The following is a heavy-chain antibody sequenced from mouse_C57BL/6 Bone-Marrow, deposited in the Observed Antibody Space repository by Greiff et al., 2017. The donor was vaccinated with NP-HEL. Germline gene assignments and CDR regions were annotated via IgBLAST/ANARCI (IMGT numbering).Heavy chain of an antibody. CDR3: ALIYYGYDDFDY. D-gene: IGHD2-2*01. Sequence: QVQLQQPGAELVRPGSSVKLSCKASGYTFTSYWMHWVKQRPIQGLEWIGNIDPSDSETHYTQKFKDKATLTVDKSSSTAYMQLSSLTSEDSAVYYCALIYYGYDDFDYWGQGTTLTVSS. J-gene: IGHJ2*01. V-gene: IGHV1-52*01. CDR2: IDPSDSET. CDR1: GYTFTSYW.